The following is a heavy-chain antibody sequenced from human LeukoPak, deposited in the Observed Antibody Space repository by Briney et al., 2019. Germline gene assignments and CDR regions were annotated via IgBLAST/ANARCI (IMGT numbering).Heavy chain of an antibody. Sequence: SETLSLTCTVSGGSISSYYWSWIRQPAGKGLEWIGRIYTSGSTNYNPSLKSRVTMSVDTSKNQFSLKLSSVTAADTAVYYCASLIVVVPAAAPDYYYMDVWGKGTTVTVSS. CDR1: GGSISSYY. CDR3: ASLIVVVPAAAPDYYYMDV. CDR2: IYTSGST. V-gene: IGHV4-4*07. D-gene: IGHD2-2*01. J-gene: IGHJ6*03.